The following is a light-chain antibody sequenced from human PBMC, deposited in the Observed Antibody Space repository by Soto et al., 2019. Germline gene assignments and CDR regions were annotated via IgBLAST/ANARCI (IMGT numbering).Light chain of an antibody. CDR3: QQYNNWPPD. V-gene: IGKV3-15*01. CDR1: QSVSSN. Sequence: EIVMTQSPATLSVSPGERVTLSCRASQSVSSNLAWYQQKPGQAPRLLIYGASTRATGIPARFSGSGSGTEFTLTISSLQSEDFAVYYCQQYNNWPPDFGGGTKVDIK. J-gene: IGKJ4*01. CDR2: GAS.